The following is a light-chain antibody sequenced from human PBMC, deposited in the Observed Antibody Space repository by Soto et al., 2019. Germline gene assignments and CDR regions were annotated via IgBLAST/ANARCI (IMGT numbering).Light chain of an antibody. V-gene: IGKV1-5*01. CDR2: DAS. J-gene: IGKJ2*01. Sequence: DIQMTQSPSTLSASVGDIVTITCRARQSISSWLAWYQQKPGKAPNLLIYDASSLDGGVPSRLSSSGSGTEFTLTISSLQHDDFATYYCQQYNSYSYTFGQGTKLEIQ. CDR1: QSISSW. CDR3: QQYNSYSYT.